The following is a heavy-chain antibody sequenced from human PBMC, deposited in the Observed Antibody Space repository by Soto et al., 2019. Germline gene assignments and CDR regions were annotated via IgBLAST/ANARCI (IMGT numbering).Heavy chain of an antibody. V-gene: IGHV2-5*02. J-gene: IGHJ4*02. CDR1: GFSLTTSGVG. D-gene: IGHD1-20*01. CDR2: IYWDDDK. CDR3: AHRRCGSNWNGGFFDY. Sequence: QITLKESGPTLVEPTQTLTRTCTFSGFSLTTSGVGVGWIRQPPGKALEWLALIYWDDDKHYSPSLRSRLTSTTETPNNRVVLTMTNVDAVETATFDCAHRRCGSNWNGGFFDYWGQGTLVTVSS.